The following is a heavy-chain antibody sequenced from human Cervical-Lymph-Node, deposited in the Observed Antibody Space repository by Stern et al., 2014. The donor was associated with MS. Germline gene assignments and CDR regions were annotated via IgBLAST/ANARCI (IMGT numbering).Heavy chain of an antibody. CDR2: IYSGGST. V-gene: IGHV3-53*01. CDR3: ARDYYDSRGYSH. D-gene: IGHD3-22*01. J-gene: IGHJ4*02. Sequence: EVQLGESGGGLIQPGGSLRLSCAVSGYRVSTNYMSWIRQAPGKGLEWVAVIYSGGSTYHADSVRCRFTISRDNARNTLSLQMDSLRAEDTAVYYCARDYYDSRGYSHWGQGTLVTVSS. CDR1: GYRVSTNY.